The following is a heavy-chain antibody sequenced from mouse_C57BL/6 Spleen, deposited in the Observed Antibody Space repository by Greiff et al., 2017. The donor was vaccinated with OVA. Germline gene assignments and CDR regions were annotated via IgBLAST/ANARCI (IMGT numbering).Heavy chain of an antibody. CDR3: AREGGHGNYYYYAMDY. CDR1: GYTFTSYT. CDR2: INPSSGYT. Sequence: QVQLKESGAELARPGASVKMSCKASGYTFTSYTMHWVKQRPGQGLEWIGYINPSSGYTKYNQKFKDKATLTADKSSSTAYMQLSSLTSEDSAVYYCAREGGHGNYYYYAMDYWGQGTSVTVSS. D-gene: IGHD2-1*01. J-gene: IGHJ4*01. V-gene: IGHV1-4*01.